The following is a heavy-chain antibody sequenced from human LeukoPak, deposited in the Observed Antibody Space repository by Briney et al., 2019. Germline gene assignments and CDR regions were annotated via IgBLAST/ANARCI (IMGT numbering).Heavy chain of an antibody. J-gene: IGHJ5*02. CDR2: ITSTSNYI. D-gene: IGHD3-10*01. CDR3: ARDHNFYDSERGFDP. Sequence: PXXSLRLSCAVSGFSFSSHSMTWVRQVPGKGVEWVLSITSTSNYIYYADSVKGRFTISRDNAKRSLYVQMNSVRDEDRGGYYCARDHNFYDSERGFDPWGQGTLVTVSS. V-gene: IGHV3-21*01. CDR1: GFSFSSHS.